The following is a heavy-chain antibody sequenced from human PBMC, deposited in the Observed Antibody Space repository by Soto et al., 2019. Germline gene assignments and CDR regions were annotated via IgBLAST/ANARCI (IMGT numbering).Heavy chain of an antibody. CDR1: GFTFSSYA. J-gene: IGHJ4*02. CDR2: ISGSGGST. D-gene: IGHD2-2*01. Sequence: GGSLRLSCAASGFTFSSYAMSWVRQAPGKGLEWVSAISGSGGSTYYAGSVKGRFTISRDNSKNTQSLQMDSLRAEDTAVYYCARGLGYCSSSSCPLDYWGRGTLVTVSS. CDR3: ARGLGYCSSSSCPLDY. V-gene: IGHV3-23*01.